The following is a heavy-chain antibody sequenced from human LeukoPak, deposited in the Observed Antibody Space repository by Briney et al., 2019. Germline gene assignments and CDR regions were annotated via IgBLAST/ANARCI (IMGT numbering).Heavy chain of an antibody. CDR1: RGSINRYH. V-gene: IGHV4-59*12. CDR2: ISDSGST. CDR3: ARTRITATIGV. J-gene: IGHJ3*01. Sequence: SETLSLTCVVSRGSINRYHWSWVRQPPGKELEWIGYISDSGSTDYNPSLKSRVTISVDTSKNQFSLRLTSVTAADTAVYFCARTRITATIGVWGQGTMVTVSS. D-gene: IGHD1-20*01.